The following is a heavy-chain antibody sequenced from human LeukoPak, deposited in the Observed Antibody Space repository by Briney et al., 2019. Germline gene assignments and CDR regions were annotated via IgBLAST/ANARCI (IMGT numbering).Heavy chain of an antibody. J-gene: IGHJ4*02. CDR3: ASSKATAFGDFDY. V-gene: IGHV1-2*06. CDR2: INPNSGGT. Sequence: GASVKVSCKASGYTFTGYYMHWVRQAPGQGLEWVGRINPNSGGTNYAQKFQGRVTMTRDTSISTAYMELSRLRSDDTAVYYCASSKATAFGDFDYWGQGTLVTVSS. CDR1: GYTFTGYY. D-gene: IGHD3-16*01.